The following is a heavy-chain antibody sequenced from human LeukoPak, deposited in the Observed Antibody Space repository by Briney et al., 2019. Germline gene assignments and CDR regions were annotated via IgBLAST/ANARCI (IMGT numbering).Heavy chain of an antibody. J-gene: IGHJ4*02. V-gene: IGHV3-11*01. CDR1: GFTFSDYY. D-gene: IGHD4-11*01. Sequence: GGSLRLSCAASGFTFSDYYMSWIRQAPGKGLEWVSYISSSGSTIYYAGSVKGRFTISRDNAKNSLYLQMNSLRAEDTAVYYCAREPYDYSNYGVDYWGQGTLVTVSS. CDR3: AREPYDYSNYGVDY. CDR2: ISSSGSTI.